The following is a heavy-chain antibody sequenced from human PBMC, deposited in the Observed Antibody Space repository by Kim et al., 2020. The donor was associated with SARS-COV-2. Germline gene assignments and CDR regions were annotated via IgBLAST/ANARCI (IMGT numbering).Heavy chain of an antibody. J-gene: IGHJ6*03. V-gene: IGHV4-34*01. CDR2: INHSGST. CDR1: GGSFSGYY. Sequence: SETLSLTCAVYGGSFSGYYWSWIRQPPGKGLEWIGEINHSGSTNYNPSLKSRVTISVDTSKNQFSLKMSSVTAADTAVYYCARGIAPAGTNYYYMDVWGKGTTVTVSS. CDR3: ARGIAPAGTNYYYMDV. D-gene: IGHD6-13*01.